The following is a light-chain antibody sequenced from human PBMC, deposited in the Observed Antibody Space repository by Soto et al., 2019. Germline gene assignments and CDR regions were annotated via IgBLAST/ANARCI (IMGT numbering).Light chain of an antibody. CDR2: AAS. Sequence: AIQMTQSPSSLSASLGDRVTISSRASQGIRDELGWYQQKPGKAPMLLLYAASSLQSGVTSRFRGSGSGTDFILTISSLQPEDFATYYCLQDYNYPWTFGQGTKVEIK. V-gene: IGKV1-6*01. CDR1: QGIRDE. J-gene: IGKJ1*01. CDR3: LQDYNYPWT.